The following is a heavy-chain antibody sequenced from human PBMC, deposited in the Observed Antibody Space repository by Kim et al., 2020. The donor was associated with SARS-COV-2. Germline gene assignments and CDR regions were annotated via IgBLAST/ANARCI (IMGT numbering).Heavy chain of an antibody. CDR2: INTTTGNP. V-gene: IGHV7-4-1*02. Sequence: ASVKVSCKASGYTFTSYAMNWVRQAPGQGLEWMGWINTTTGNPTYAQGFTGRFVLFLDTSVSTAYLQISSLKAEDTAVYYCARAGLTAAGTGLPYAFDIWGQGTMVTVAS. D-gene: IGHD6-13*01. CDR1: GYTFTSYA. J-gene: IGHJ3*02. CDR3: ARAGLTAAGTGLPYAFDI.